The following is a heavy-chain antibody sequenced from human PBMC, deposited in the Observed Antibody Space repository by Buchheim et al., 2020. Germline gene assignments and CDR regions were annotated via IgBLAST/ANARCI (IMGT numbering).Heavy chain of an antibody. J-gene: IGHJ6*02. CDR3: AKAVGQIFTADYYGMDV. CDR2: IIPILGIA. V-gene: IGHV1-69*04. Sequence: QVQLVQSGAEVKKPGSSVKVSCKASGGTFSSYAISWVRQAPGQGLEWMGRIIPILGIANYAQKFQGRVTITADKSTSTANMELSSLRSEDTAVYYCAKAVGQIFTADYYGMDVWGQGTT. CDR1: GGTFSSYA. D-gene: IGHD2/OR15-2a*01.